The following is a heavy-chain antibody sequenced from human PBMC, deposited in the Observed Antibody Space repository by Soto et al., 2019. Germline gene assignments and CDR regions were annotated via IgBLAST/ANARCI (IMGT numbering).Heavy chain of an antibody. CDR1: GYSFTTHD. D-gene: IGHD2-15*01. CDR3: ARDDLNRGGKYFDY. CDR2: ISTDRGDT. J-gene: IGHJ4*02. Sequence: QVQLVQSGAEVKKPGASVKVSCKASGYSFTTHDITWLRQAPGKGLEWVGGISTDRGDTIYPPNLQGRVTMTTDSSTSTVYMELKSLRSDDTAVYYCARDDLNRGGKYFDYWGQGTLVTVSS. V-gene: IGHV1-18*01.